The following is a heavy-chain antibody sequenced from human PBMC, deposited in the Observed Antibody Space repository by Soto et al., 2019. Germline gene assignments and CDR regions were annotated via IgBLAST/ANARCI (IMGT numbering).Heavy chain of an antibody. D-gene: IGHD3-22*01. J-gene: IGHJ6*02. Sequence: PGGSLRLSCAASGFTFSNAWMNWVRQAPGKGLEWVGRIKSKTDGGTTDYAAPVKGRFTISRDDSKNTLYLQMNSLKTEDTAVYYCTVYYYDSSGFKPLTYYYYGMDVWGQGTTVTVSS. CDR1: GFTFSNAW. CDR3: TVYYYDSSGFKPLTYYYYGMDV. V-gene: IGHV3-15*07. CDR2: IKSKTDGGTT.